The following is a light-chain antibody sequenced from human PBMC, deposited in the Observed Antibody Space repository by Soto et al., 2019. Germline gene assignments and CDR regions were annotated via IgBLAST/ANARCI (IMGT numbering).Light chain of an antibody. Sequence: EVVLTQSPDTLSLSPGESATLSCRASHSVTHFLAWYHQKPGQAPRLLIHTTSNRPSGIPDRFRGSRSGTDFTLTISNLEPEDFAVYYCQQHSHWPPWTFGQGTRVEIQ. CDR2: TTS. CDR1: HSVTHF. CDR3: QQHSHWPPWT. J-gene: IGKJ1*01. V-gene: IGKV3-11*01.